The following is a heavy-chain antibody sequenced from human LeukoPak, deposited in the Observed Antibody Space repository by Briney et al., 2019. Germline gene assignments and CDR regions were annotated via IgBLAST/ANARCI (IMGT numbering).Heavy chain of an antibody. CDR2: IYHSEST. J-gene: IGHJ4*02. V-gene: IGHV4-38-2*02. CDR1: GYSISSGYY. D-gene: IGHD3-22*01. Sequence: PSETLSLTCIVSGYSISSGYYWGWIRQPPGKWLEWIGSIYHSESTYYNPSLKSRVIISVDTSKNQFSLKLSSVTAADTAVYYCARVAVVITMTRFDYWGQGTLVTVSS. CDR3: ARVAVVITMTRFDY.